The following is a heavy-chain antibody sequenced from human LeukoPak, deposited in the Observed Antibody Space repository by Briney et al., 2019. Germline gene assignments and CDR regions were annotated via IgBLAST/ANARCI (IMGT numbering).Heavy chain of an antibody. CDR1: GFTFSSYW. CDR2: IKQDGSEK. J-gene: IGHJ6*03. V-gene: IGHV3-7*01. D-gene: IGHD1-1*01. CDR3: ASPRPGYYMDV. Sequence: GGSLRLSCAACGFTFSSYWMSWVRQAPGKGLEWVANIKQDGSEKYYVDSVKGRFTISRGNAKNSLYLQMNSLRAEDTAVYYCASPRPGYYMDVWGKGTTVTVSS.